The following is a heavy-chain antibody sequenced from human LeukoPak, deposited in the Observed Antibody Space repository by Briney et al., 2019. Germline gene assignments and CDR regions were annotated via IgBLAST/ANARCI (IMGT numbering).Heavy chain of an antibody. D-gene: IGHD3-3*01. CDR3: AKQAGWGGYFYFLPFDF. CDR1: GFTFSSEA. V-gene: IGHV3-23*01. Sequence: PGGSLRLSCAVSGFTFSSEAMGWVRQLPGGGLEWVSTISPAGGTTYYAESVKGRFTISRDNSKNSLYLQMNSLRAEDTAVYFCAKQAGWGGYFYFLPFDFWGQGTLVTVSS. J-gene: IGHJ4*02. CDR2: ISPAGGTT.